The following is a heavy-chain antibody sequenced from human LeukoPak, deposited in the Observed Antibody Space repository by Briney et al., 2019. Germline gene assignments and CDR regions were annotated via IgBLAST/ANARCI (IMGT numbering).Heavy chain of an antibody. J-gene: IGHJ4*02. CDR2: IKQDGSEK. CDR1: GFTFRDYSDYW. V-gene: IGHV3-7*01. CDR3: ARVGRYSYAHNS. D-gene: IGHD5-18*01. Sequence: GGSLRLSCAASGFTFRDYSDYWMSWVRQAPGKGLEWVANIKQDGSEKYYVDSVKGRFTIFRDNAKNSLFLQMNSLRAEDTAVYYCARVGRYSYAHNSWGQGTLVTVSS.